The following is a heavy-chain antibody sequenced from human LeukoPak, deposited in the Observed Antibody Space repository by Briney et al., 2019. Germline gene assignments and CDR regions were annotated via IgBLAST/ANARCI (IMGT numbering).Heavy chain of an antibody. CDR1: GGSLSNYY. D-gene: IGHD3-22*01. Sequence: SETLSLTCTVSGGSLSNYYWSWIRQPPGKGLEWIGYIYYSGSTNYNPSLKSRVTISVDTSKNQFSLKLSSVTAADTAVYYCARENSYYYDSSGYYPRVYYFDYWGQGTLVTVSS. V-gene: IGHV4-59*01. CDR2: IYYSGST. J-gene: IGHJ4*02. CDR3: ARENSYYYDSSGYYPRVYYFDY.